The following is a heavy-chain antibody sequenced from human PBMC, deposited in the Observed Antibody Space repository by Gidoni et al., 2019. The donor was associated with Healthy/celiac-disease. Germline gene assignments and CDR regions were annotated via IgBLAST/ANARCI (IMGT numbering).Heavy chain of an antibody. J-gene: IGHJ5*02. CDR3: ARDREITFGGVSNWFDP. Sequence: QVQPVESGGGVVQPGRSLRLPCAASVFTFSSYGMHWVRQAPGKGLGGVAVIWYDGSNKYYADSVKGRFTISRDNSKNTLYLQMNSLRAEDTAVYYCARDREITFGGVSNWFDPWGQGTLVTVSS. D-gene: IGHD3-16*01. CDR1: VFTFSSYG. CDR2: IWYDGSNK. V-gene: IGHV3-33*01.